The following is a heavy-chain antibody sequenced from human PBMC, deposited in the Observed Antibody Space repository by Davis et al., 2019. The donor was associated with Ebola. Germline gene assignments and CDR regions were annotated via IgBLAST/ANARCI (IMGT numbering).Heavy chain of an antibody. J-gene: IGHJ4*02. CDR2: IYYSGST. CDR1: GGSISSSSYY. V-gene: IGHV4-39*01. CDR3: ARRGHSSGWYGQFDY. Sequence: MPSETLSLTCTVSGGSISSSSYYWGWIRQPPGKGLGWIGSIYYSGSTYYNPSLKSRVTISVDTSKNQFSLKLSSVTAADTAVYYCARRGHSSGWYGQFDYWGQGTLVTVSS. D-gene: IGHD6-19*01.